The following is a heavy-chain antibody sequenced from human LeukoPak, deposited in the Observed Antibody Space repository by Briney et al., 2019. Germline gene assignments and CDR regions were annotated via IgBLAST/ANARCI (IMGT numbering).Heavy chain of an antibody. J-gene: IGHJ4*02. Sequence: SETLSLTCAVYGGSFSGYYWSWIRQPPGKGLEWIGEINHSGSTNYNPSLKSRVTISVDTTKNQYYLKLSSVTVADTAVYYCAASVVVVAARDYWGQGTLVSVSS. V-gene: IGHV4-34*01. CDR2: INHSGST. CDR1: GGSFSGYY. CDR3: AASVVVVAARDY. D-gene: IGHD2-15*01.